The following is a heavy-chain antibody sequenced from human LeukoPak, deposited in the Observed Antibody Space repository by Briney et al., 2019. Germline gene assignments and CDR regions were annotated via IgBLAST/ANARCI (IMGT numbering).Heavy chain of an antibody. CDR1: GFTFSSYW. CDR2: INSDGSST. Sequence: PGGSLRLSCAASGFTFSSYWMHCVRQAPGKGLVWVSRINSDGSSTSYADSVKGRFTISRDNAKNTLYLQMNSLRAEDTAVYYCAREGVGYSNHFDYWGQGTLVTVSS. D-gene: IGHD4-11*01. CDR3: AREGVGYSNHFDY. V-gene: IGHV3-74*01. J-gene: IGHJ4*02.